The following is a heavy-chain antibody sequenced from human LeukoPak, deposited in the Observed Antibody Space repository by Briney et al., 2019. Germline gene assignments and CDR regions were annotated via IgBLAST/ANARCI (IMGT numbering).Heavy chain of an antibody. CDR3: AKVRTYFYHGLDV. Sequence: QPGGSLRLSCAASGFTFSTCATSWVRQAPGKGLEWVSGISGTTSGTYYADSVKGRFTISRDNSKNTLFLQVNSLRAEDTAVYYCAKVRTYFYHGLDVWGQGTTVAVSS. CDR2: ISGTTSGT. J-gene: IGHJ6*02. V-gene: IGHV3-23*01. D-gene: IGHD1-14*01. CDR1: GFTFSTCA.